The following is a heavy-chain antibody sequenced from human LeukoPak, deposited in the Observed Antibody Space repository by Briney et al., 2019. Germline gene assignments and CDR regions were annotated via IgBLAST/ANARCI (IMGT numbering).Heavy chain of an antibody. CDR3: ASATYYYGSGSSTYFDY. J-gene: IGHJ4*02. CDR2: IKQDGSEK. V-gene: IGHV3-7*01. D-gene: IGHD3-10*01. CDR1: GSTFSSYW. Sequence: GSLRLSCAASGSTFSSYWMSWVRQAPGKGLEWVANIKQDGSEKYYVDSVKGRFTISRDNAKNSLYLQMNSLRAEDTAVYYCASATYYYGSGSSTYFDYWGQGTLVTVSS.